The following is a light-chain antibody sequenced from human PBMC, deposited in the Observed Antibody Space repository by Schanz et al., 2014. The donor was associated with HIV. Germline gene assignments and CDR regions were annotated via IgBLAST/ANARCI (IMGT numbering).Light chain of an antibody. Sequence: QSVLTQPASVSGSPGQSITISCTGTRNDVGTYNLVSWYQQHPGKAPKLMIYDVSKRPSGVPDRFSGSKSGNTASLTISGLQAEDEADYYCCSYTTTSTYVFGAGTKLTVL. CDR2: DVS. CDR1: RNDVGTYNL. CDR3: CSYTTTSTYV. V-gene: IGLV2-14*02. J-gene: IGLJ1*01.